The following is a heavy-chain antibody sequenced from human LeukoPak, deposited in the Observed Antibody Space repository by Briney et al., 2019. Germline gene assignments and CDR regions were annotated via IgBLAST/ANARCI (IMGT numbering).Heavy chain of an antibody. J-gene: IGHJ5*02. CDR3: AKDLAARPSYHWFDP. Sequence: PGGSLRLSCAASGFTFSSYAISWVRQAPGKGLEWVSAISGSGGSTYYADSVKGRFTISRDNSKNTLYLQMNSLRAEDTAVYYCAKDLAARPSYHWFDPWGQGTLVTVSS. D-gene: IGHD6-6*01. CDR2: ISGSGGST. CDR1: GFTFSSYA. V-gene: IGHV3-23*01.